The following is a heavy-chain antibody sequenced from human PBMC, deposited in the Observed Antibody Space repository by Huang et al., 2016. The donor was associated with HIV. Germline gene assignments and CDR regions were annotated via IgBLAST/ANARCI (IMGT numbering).Heavy chain of an antibody. CDR2: FYFSGNT. D-gene: IGHD6-25*01. CDR3: ALCPEERPPAGWLDP. Sequence: QLQLQESGPGLVKPSETLSLTCTVSGGSISSYYWSWIRQPPGKGLEWIGYFYFSGNTNYNPSLKSRFTISGDTSKNQFSLKLTSVTAADTAVYVCALCPEERPPAGWLDPWGQGILVTVSS. V-gene: IGHV4-59*12. CDR1: GGSISSYY. J-gene: IGHJ5*02.